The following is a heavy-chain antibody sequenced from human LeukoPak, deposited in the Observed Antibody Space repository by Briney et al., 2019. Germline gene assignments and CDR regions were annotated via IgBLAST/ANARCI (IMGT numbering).Heavy chain of an antibody. CDR2: ISYDGSNK. CDR1: GFSFSSYG. J-gene: IGHJ4*02. V-gene: IGHV3-30*18. CDR3: AKEGMMATSPDY. Sequence: GSLRLSCAASGFSFSSYGMHWVRQAPGKGLEWVAVISYDGSNKYYADSVKGRFTISRDNSKNTLYLQMNSLRAEDTAVYYCAKEGMMATSPDYWGQGTLVTVSS. D-gene: IGHD5-24*01.